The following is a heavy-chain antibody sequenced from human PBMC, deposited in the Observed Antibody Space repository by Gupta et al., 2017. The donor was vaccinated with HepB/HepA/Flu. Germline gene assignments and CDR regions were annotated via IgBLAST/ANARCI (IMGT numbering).Heavy chain of an antibody. Sequence: KPWETLSLTCAVNGGSFSGYHWSWIRQSPGKGLEWIGEINHSGTTNNNPSLMSRVTMSLDTSKNQFSLKLNSVTAADKDVYYCARVTYYSSGRWKGGRRVYSNLYDMDVWGIGTMVNVSS. V-gene: IGHV4-34*01. CDR1: GGSFSGYH. CDR2: INHSGTT. J-gene: IGHJ6*03. D-gene: IGHD3-10*01. CDR3: ARVTYYSSGRWKGGRRVYSNLYDMDV.